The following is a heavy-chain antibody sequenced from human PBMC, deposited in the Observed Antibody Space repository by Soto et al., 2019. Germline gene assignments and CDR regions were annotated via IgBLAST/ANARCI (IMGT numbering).Heavy chain of an antibody. V-gene: IGHV3-23*01. CDR1: GFTFSNYA. CDR2: IIGSGGST. CDR3: AKDQGSSWYEIDY. D-gene: IGHD6-13*01. J-gene: IGHJ4*02. Sequence: EVQLLESGGGLVQPGGSLRLSCAASGFTFSNYAVTWVRQAPGKGLEWVSTIIGSGGSTYYADSVKDRFTISRDNSKNTLYLQMNSLRAEDTAVYYCAKDQGSSWYEIDYWGQGTLVTVSS.